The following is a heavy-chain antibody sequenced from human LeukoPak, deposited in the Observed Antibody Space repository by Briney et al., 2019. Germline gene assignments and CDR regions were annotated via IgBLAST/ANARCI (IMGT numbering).Heavy chain of an antibody. Sequence: SETLSLTCTVSGGSISSSSYYWGWIRQPPGKGLEWIGSIYYSGSTYYNPSLKSRVTISVDTSKNQFSLKLSSVTAADTAVYYCARGPGITGTTYGYYFDYWGQGTLVTVSS. V-gene: IGHV4-39*01. CDR3: ARGPGITGTTYGYYFDY. J-gene: IGHJ4*02. CDR2: IYYSGST. CDR1: GGSISSSSYY. D-gene: IGHD1-7*01.